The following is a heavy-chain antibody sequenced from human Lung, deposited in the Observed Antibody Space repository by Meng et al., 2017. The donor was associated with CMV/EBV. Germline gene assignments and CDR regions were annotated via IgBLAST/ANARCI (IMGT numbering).Heavy chain of an antibody. D-gene: IGHD6-13*01. Sequence: ASVKVSCKASGYSFTRYDINWVRQASGQGLEWMGWMNPNNGDTGYAQKFQGRVTMTRDTSISTVYMELNSLRSEDTAVYYCARVGGPAGAMLKYFYYYGMEVWGQGTTVTVSS. CDR3: ARVGGPAGAMLKYFYYYGMEV. V-gene: IGHV1-8*01. CDR2: MNPNNGDT. J-gene: IGHJ6*02. CDR1: GYSFTRYD.